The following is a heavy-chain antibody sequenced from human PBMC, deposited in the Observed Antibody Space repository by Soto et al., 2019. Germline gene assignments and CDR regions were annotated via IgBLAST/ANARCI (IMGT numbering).Heavy chain of an antibody. J-gene: IGHJ4*02. D-gene: IGHD3-16*01. Sequence: QVQLQESGPGLVKPSQTLSLTCTVSGGSINSGGYCWSWIRQHPGKGLDWIGCISYGGSTSYNPSLKSRVTISVDTSKNQFSLKLTSVTXXXXAXXXXXRGILVWGQGALITVSS. V-gene: IGHV4-31*03. CDR2: ISYGGST. CDR3: XRGILV. CDR1: GGSINSGGYC.